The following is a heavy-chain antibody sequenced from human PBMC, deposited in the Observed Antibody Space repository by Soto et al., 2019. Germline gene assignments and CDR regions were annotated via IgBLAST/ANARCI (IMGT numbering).Heavy chain of an antibody. Sequence: QVQLVQSGAEVKKPGASVKVSCKASGYTFSNYGISWERQGPGQGLEWMGWISGYNGNTHYEEKVQDRIKMTTDTSTSTTSLELRSLRSDDTAVYFCARDPGFGFGYSYAFAMDVWGQGTTVTVSS. V-gene: IGHV1-18*01. J-gene: IGHJ6*02. D-gene: IGHD5-18*01. CDR3: ARDPGFGFGYSYAFAMDV. CDR2: ISGYNGNT. CDR1: GYTFSNYG.